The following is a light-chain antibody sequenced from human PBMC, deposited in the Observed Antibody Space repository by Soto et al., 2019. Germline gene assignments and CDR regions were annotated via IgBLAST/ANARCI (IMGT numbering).Light chain of an antibody. J-gene: IGKJ5*01. CDR1: QGISRA. CDR2: DAS. CDR3: QQFINYPIA. Sequence: MQMTQSPSTLSASGGDRITISCAASQGISRALAWYQQKPGKAPKLLIYDASALEGGVPSRFSGSGSGTDFTLAISILQPEDFATYYCQQFINYPIAFGQGTRLEIK. V-gene: IGKV1D-13*01.